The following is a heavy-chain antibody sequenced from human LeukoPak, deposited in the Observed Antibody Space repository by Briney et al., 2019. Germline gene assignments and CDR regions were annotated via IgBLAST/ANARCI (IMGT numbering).Heavy chain of an antibody. CDR2: IYSGGGT. D-gene: IGHD2/OR15-2a*01. CDR3: ARDPGDPSTRSLDY. CDR1: GFSVSSNY. Sequence: GGSLRLSCAASGFSVSSNYMSWVRQAPGKGLEWVSVIYSGGGTYYADSVEGRFTISRGNSKNTLYLQMNSLRAEDTAVYYCARDPGDPSTRSLDYWGQGTLVTVSS. V-gene: IGHV3-66*01. J-gene: IGHJ4*02.